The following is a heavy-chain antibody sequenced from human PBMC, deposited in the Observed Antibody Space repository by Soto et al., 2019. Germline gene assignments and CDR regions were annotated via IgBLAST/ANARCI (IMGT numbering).Heavy chain of an antibody. J-gene: IGHJ5*02. Sequence: SETLSLTCTVSGGSISSGDYYWSWIRQPPGKGLEWIGYIYYSGSTYYNPSLKSRVTISVDTSKNQFSLKLSSVTAADTAVYYCARVGLAARDNWFDPWGQGTLVTVSS. V-gene: IGHV4-30-4*01. D-gene: IGHD6-6*01. CDR3: ARVGLAARDNWFDP. CDR1: GGSISSGDYY. CDR2: IYYSGST.